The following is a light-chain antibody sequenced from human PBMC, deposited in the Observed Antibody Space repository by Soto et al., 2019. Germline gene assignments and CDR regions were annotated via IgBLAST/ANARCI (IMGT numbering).Light chain of an antibody. CDR1: QGISSY. CDR2: NAS. J-gene: IGKJ1*01. Sequence: DIQLTQSPSFLSASVGDRVTITCRASQGISSYLAWYQQKPGKAPKLLIYNASSLESGVPSRFSGSGSGTEFTLTISSLQPDDFATYYCQQYPWTFGQGTKVDI. CDR3: QQYPWT. V-gene: IGKV1-9*01.